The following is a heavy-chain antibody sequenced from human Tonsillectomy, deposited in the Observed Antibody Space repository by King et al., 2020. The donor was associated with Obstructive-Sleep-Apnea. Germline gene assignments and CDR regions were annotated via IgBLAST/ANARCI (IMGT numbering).Heavy chain of an antibody. V-gene: IGHV4-34*01. CDR2: IIHSGST. D-gene: IGHD6-13*01. Sequence: QVQLQQWGAGLLKPSETLSLNCAVYGGSFSDYYWSWIRQPPGTGLEWIGAIIHSGSTNNNPSFKSRLALSIDTSKNQFSLRLSSMTAADTAVYYCARGADGITAVGMGDNWFDPWGQGTLVTVSS. J-gene: IGHJ5*02. CDR3: ARGADGITAVGMGDNWFDP. CDR1: GGSFSDYY.